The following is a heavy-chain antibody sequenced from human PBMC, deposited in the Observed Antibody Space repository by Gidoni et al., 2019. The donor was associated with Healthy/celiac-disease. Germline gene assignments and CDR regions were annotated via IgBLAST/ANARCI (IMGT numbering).Heavy chain of an antibody. CDR1: GGSFSGYY. CDR3: ARGRDNWNPSKKYYYYMDV. D-gene: IGHD1-20*01. V-gene: IGHV4-34*01. CDR2: INHSGST. Sequence: QVQLQQWGAGLLKPSETLSLTCAVYGGSFSGYYWSWIRQPPGKGLEWIGEINHSGSTNYNPSLKSRVTISVDTSKNQFSLKLSSVTAADTAVYYCARGRDNWNPSKKYYYYMDVWGKGTTVTVSS. J-gene: IGHJ6*03.